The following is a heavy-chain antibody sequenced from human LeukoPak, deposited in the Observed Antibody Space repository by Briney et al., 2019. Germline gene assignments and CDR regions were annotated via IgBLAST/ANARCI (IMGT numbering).Heavy chain of an antibody. CDR2: IIPIFGTA. CDR1: GGTFSSYA. D-gene: IGHD1-26*01. V-gene: IGHV1-69*05. J-gene: IGHJ4*02. CDR3: AISSEPLYSGSYLSDY. Sequence: SVKVSCKASGGTFSSYAISWVRQAPGQGLEWMGGIIPIFGTANYVQKFQGRVTITTDESTSTAYMELSSLRSEDTAVYYCAISSEPLYSGSYLSDYWGQGTTVSVSS.